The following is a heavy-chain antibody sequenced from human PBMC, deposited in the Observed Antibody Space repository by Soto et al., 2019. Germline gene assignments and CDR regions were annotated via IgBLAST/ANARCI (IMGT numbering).Heavy chain of an antibody. CDR3: ARALNYDFWSGYPQRYYYYGMDV. CDR2: INHSGST. D-gene: IGHD3-3*01. Sequence: PSGTLSLTCAVYGGCCSGYYWSWIRQPPGKGLEWIGEINHSGSTNYNPSLKSRVTISVDTSKNQFSLKLSSVTAADTAVYYCARALNYDFWSGYPQRYYYYGMDVWGQGTTVT. CDR1: GGCCSGYY. V-gene: IGHV4-34*01. J-gene: IGHJ6*02.